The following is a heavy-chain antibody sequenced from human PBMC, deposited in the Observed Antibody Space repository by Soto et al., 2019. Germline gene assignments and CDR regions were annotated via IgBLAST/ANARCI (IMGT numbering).Heavy chain of an antibody. CDR3: ARETASGWYYYFDL. CDR1: GFTFSNYW. Sequence: VQLVESGGGLVQPGGSLRLSCAPSGFTFSNYWMHWVRQAPGKGLVWVSSIDTDGTTTRYADSVKGRFTISRDNAKNTLYLQMNSLRAEDTAIYYCARETASGWYYYFDLWGQGALVTVSS. CDR2: IDTDGTTT. J-gene: IGHJ4*02. V-gene: IGHV3-74*01. D-gene: IGHD6-19*01.